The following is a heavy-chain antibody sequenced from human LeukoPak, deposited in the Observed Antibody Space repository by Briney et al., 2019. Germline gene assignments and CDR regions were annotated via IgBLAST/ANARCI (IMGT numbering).Heavy chain of an antibody. Sequence: PSETLSLTCSVSGGSISSSTYYWALIRQPPGKGLEWIGSVYYSGTTYSNPSLKSRVTITLDTSKNHFSLNLSSVTAADTAIYYCARKFPQIGLCSSSSCPGPFDIWGQGTMVTVSS. CDR3: ARKFPQIGLCSSSSCPGPFDI. D-gene: IGHD2-2*01. V-gene: IGHV4-39*07. J-gene: IGHJ3*02. CDR2: VYYSGTT. CDR1: GGSISSSTYY.